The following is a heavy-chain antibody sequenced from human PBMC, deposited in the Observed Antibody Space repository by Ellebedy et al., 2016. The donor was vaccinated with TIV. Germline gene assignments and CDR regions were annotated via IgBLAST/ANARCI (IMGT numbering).Heavy chain of an antibody. Sequence: PGGSLRLSCTASGFTFSSHWMHWVRQAPGKGLVWVSRISSDGSYTSYADSVKGRVTISRDNAKNTLYLQMNSLRAEDTAVYYCARDIPQRPNPARFDPWGQGTLVTVSS. D-gene: IGHD1-1*01. V-gene: IGHV3-74*01. CDR2: ISSDGSYT. CDR1: GFTFSSHW. CDR3: ARDIPQRPNPARFDP. J-gene: IGHJ5*02.